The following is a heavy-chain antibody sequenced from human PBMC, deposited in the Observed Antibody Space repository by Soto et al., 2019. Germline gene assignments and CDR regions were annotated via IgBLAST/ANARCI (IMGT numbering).Heavy chain of an antibody. D-gene: IGHD1-26*01. J-gene: IGHJ4*02. V-gene: IGHV3-15*07. Sequence: EVQLVESGGGLVKPGGSLRLSCAASGFTFSNAWMNWVRQAPGKGLEWVGRIKSKTDGGTTDYAAPVKGRFTISRDDSKNPLYLQMNSLKTEDTAVYYCTTEPVGATKFDYWGQGTLVTVSS. CDR3: TTEPVGATKFDY. CDR2: IKSKTDGGTT. CDR1: GFTFSNAW.